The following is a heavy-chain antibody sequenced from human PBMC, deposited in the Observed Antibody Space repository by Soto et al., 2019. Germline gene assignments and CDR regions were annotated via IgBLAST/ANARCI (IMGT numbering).Heavy chain of an antibody. CDR3: ASEQQLGTYYFDS. J-gene: IGHJ4*03. D-gene: IGHD6-13*01. Sequence: QVQLVQSGAEVKKPGSSVKFSCKASGGTFSSYEITWVRQAPGQGLQWMGGIIPMFVTAKYGHKFQGRVKITADESTRTAYMELSSLRPDDDAVYYWASEQQLGTYYFDSWGQGTTVTVSS. CDR2: IIPMFVTA. CDR1: GGTFSSYE. V-gene: IGHV1-69*01.